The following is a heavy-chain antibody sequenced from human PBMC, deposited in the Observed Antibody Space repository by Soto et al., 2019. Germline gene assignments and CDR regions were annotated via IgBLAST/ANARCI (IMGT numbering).Heavy chain of an antibody. J-gene: IGHJ4*02. CDR2: ISVYNGNT. CDR1: GYTFTSYG. Sequence: QVQLVQSGAEVKKPGASVKVSCKASGYTFTSYGISWVRQAPGQGLEWMGWISVYNGNTHYAQKVQGRVTMTTEKSTSTAYMELRSLRSDDTAVYYCARDLGWGYDSTGYSFDYWGQGTLVTVSA. CDR3: ARDLGWGYDSTGYSFDY. D-gene: IGHD3-22*01. V-gene: IGHV1-18*04.